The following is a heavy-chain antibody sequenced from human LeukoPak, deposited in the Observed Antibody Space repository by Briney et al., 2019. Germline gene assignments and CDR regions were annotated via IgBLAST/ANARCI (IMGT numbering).Heavy chain of an antibody. V-gene: IGHV1-69*13. J-gene: IGHJ4*02. D-gene: IGHD3-10*01. CDR3: ARANRFGFGELYGFDY. CDR2: IIPIFGTA. CDR1: GGTFSSYA. Sequence: SVKASCKASGGTFSSYAISWVRQAPGQGLEWMGGIIPIFGTANYAQKFQGRVTITADESTSTAYMELSSLRSEDTAVYYCARANRFGFGELYGFDYWGQGTLVTVSS.